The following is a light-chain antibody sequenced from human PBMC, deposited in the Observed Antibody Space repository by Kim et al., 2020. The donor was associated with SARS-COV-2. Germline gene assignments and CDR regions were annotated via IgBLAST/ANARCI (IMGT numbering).Light chain of an antibody. J-gene: IGKJ1*01. CDR3: QQYNNWPPWT. CDR2: GAS. V-gene: IGKV3-15*01. Sequence: EIVMTQSPATLSVSPGERATLSCRASQSVSSNLAWYQQKPGQAPRLLIYGASTRATGIPARFSGSGSGTEFTLTISSLQSEDFGVYYCQQYNNWPPWTFGQGTKV. CDR1: QSVSSN.